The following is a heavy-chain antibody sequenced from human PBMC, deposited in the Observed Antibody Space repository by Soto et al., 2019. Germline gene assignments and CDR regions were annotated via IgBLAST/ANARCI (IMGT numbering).Heavy chain of an antibody. V-gene: IGHV4-31*03. CDR3: AYYGSGKGWFDP. CDR1: GGSISSGGYY. D-gene: IGHD3-10*01. J-gene: IGHJ5*02. CDR2: IYYSGST. Sequence: SETLSLTCTVSGGSISSGGYYWSWIRQHPGKGLEWIGYIYYSGSTYYNPSLKNRVTISVDTSKNQFSLKLSSVTAADTAVYYCAYYGSGKGWFDPWGQGTLVTVSS.